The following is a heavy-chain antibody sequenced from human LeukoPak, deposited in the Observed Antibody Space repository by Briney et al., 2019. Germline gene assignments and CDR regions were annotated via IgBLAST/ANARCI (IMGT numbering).Heavy chain of an antibody. CDR3: AREVAVEGVGIPPDNWFDP. V-gene: IGHV1-69*13. Sequence: SVKVSCKASGGTFSGYAISWVRQAPGQGLEWMGGIIPIFGTANYAQKFQGRVTITADESTSTAYMELSSLRSEDTAVYYCAREVAVEGVGIPPDNWFDPWGQGTLVTVSS. D-gene: IGHD6-19*01. CDR1: GGTFSGYA. CDR2: IIPIFGTA. J-gene: IGHJ5*02.